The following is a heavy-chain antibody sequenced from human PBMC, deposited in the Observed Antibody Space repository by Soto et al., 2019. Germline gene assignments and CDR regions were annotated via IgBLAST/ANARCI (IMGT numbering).Heavy chain of an antibody. CDR2: IKQDGSEK. V-gene: IGHV3-7*03. CDR1: GFTFSSYW. D-gene: IGHD6-6*01. CDR3: AREVVAFFYYGMDV. J-gene: IGHJ6*02. Sequence: PGGSLRLSCAASGFTFSSYWMSWVRQAPGKGLEWVANIKQDGSEKYYVDSVKARFTISRDNAKNSLYLQMNSLRAEDTAVYYCAREVVAFFYYGMDVWGQGTTVTVSS.